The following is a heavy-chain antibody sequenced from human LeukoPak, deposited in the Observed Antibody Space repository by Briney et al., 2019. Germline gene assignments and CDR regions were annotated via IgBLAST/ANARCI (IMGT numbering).Heavy chain of an antibody. J-gene: IGHJ4*02. CDR3: AKDPHGDYVYFDY. V-gene: IGHV3-23*01. CDR2: ISGSGGST. D-gene: IGHD4-17*01. Sequence: GGSLRLSCAASGFTFSSYAMSWVRQAPGKGLEWVSAISGSGGSTYYADSVKGRFTISRDNSKDTLYLQMNSLRAEDTAVYYCAKDPHGDYVYFDYWGQGTLVTVSS. CDR1: GFTFSSYA.